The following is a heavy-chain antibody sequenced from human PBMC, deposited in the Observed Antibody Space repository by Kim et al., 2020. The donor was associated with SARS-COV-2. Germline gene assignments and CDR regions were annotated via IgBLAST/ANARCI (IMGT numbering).Heavy chain of an antibody. Sequence: GGSLRLSCAASGFTFSSYGMHWVRQAPGKGLEWVAVISYDGSNKYYADSVKGRFTISRDNSKNTLYLQMNSLRAEDTAVYYCARDSGWLQTQYYFDYWG. D-gene: IGHD5-12*01. V-gene: IGHV3-33*05. CDR3: ARDSGWLQTQYYFDY. CDR1: GFTFSSYG. J-gene: IGHJ4*01. CDR2: ISYDGSNK.